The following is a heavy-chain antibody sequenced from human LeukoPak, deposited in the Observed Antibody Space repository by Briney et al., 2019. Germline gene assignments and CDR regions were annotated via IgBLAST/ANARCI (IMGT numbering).Heavy chain of an antibody. CDR3: ARGYVDTAMVTDY. CDR1: GGSFSGYY. D-gene: IGHD5-18*01. CDR2: ISYDGSNK. V-gene: IGHV3-30-3*01. Sequence: LSLTCAVYGGSFSGYYWSWIRQPPGKGLEWVAVISYDGSNKYYADSVKGRFTISRDNSKNTLYLQMNSLRAEDTAVYYCARGYVDTAMVTDYWGQGTLVTVSS. J-gene: IGHJ4*02.